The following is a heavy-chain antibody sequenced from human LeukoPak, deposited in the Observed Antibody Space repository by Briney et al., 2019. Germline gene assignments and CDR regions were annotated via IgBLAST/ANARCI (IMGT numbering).Heavy chain of an antibody. Sequence: SETLSLTCTVSGGSISSSYWSWIRQPPGKGLEWIGYIHYSGNTNYNPSLKSRVTISVDTSKNQFSLKLNSVTAADTAVYYCARDSGSSPRFDPWGQGTLVTVSS. CDR2: IHYSGNT. CDR3: ARDSGSSPRFDP. CDR1: GGSISSSY. V-gene: IGHV4-59*01. D-gene: IGHD6-6*01. J-gene: IGHJ5*02.